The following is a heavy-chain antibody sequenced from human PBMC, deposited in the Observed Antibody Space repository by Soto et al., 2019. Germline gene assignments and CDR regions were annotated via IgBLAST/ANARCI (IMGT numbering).Heavy chain of an antibody. CDR3: ARGRGYCSGGSCYTRHDYYYYMDV. Sequence: SETLSLTCAVYGGSFSGYYWSWIRQPPGKGLEWIGEINHSGSTNYNPSLKSPVTISVDTSKNQFSLKLSSVTAADTAVYYCARGRGYCSGGSCYTRHDYYYYMDVWGKGTTVTVSS. J-gene: IGHJ6*03. D-gene: IGHD2-15*01. CDR1: GGSFSGYY. V-gene: IGHV4-34*01. CDR2: INHSGST.